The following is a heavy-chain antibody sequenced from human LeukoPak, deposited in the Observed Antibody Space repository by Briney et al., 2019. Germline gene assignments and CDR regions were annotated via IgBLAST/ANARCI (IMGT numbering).Heavy chain of an antibody. CDR3: AKDLRLIVVGNY. J-gene: IGHJ4*02. D-gene: IGHD2-21*01. CDR2: ISPHSTFT. CDR1: GFTFTDYY. V-gene: IGHV1-2*02. Sequence: GASMKVSCKYSGFTFTDYYIHWVRQAPGQGLEWMGYISPHSTFTSSPQNFQGRVTMTRDPSNSTAYIELTNLTPDDTAVYYCAKDLRLIVVGNYWGQGTLVTVSS.